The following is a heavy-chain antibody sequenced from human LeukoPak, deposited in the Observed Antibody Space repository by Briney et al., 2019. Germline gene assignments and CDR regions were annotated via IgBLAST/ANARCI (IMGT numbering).Heavy chain of an antibody. D-gene: IGHD6-13*01. J-gene: IGHJ4*02. V-gene: IGHV4-4*02. CDR1: GGSISRGNW. CDR2: IYHSGST. CDR3: AKKAAASAADY. Sequence: SGTLSLTCAVSGGSISRGNWWSWVRQPPGQGPEWIGEIYHSGSTNYNPSLKSRVTISVDTSKNQFSLKLSSVTAADTAVYYCAKKAAASAADYWGQGTLVTVSS.